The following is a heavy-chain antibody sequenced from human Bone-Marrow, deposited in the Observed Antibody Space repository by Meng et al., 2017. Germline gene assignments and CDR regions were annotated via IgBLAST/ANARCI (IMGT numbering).Heavy chain of an antibody. CDR2: INAGNGNT. CDR3: ARDFLSSGWYSPLYYYYGMDV. D-gene: IGHD6-19*01. CDR1: GYTFTSYA. V-gene: IGHV1-3*01. J-gene: IGHJ6*02. Sequence: ASVKVSCKASGYTFTSYAMHWVRQAPGQRLEWMGWINAGNGNTKYSQKFQGRVTITRDTSASTAYMELSSLRSEDTAVYYCARDFLSSGWYSPLYYYYGMDVWGQGPTVTVSS.